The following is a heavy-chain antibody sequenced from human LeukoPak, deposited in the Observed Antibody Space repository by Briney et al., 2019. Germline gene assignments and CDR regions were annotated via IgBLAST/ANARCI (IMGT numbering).Heavy chain of an antibody. V-gene: IGHV3-72*01. CDR3: TRVGCGSGGSCYSLYFDY. J-gene: IGHJ4*02. CDR1: GFPFSDHY. Sequence: QPGGSLRLSCAASGFPFSDHYMDWVRQAPGKWLEWVGRTRNRANSYTTEYAASVKGRFTISRDDSKSIAYLQMNSLKTEDTAVYYCTRVGCGSGGSCYSLYFDYWGQGTLVTVSS. CDR2: TRNRANSYTT. D-gene: IGHD2-15*01.